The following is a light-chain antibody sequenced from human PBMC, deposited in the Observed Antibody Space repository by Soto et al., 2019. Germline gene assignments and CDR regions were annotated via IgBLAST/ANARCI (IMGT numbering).Light chain of an antibody. CDR2: DAS. CDR1: QSVSSD. J-gene: IGKJ5*01. CDR3: QQYGSSPRT. Sequence: EIVMTQSPATLSVSPGERATLSFRASQSVSSDLAWYQQKPGQAPRLLIYDASSRATGIPDRFSGSGSGTDFTLTISRLEPEDFAVYYCQQYGSSPRTFGQGTRLEIK. V-gene: IGKV3-20*01.